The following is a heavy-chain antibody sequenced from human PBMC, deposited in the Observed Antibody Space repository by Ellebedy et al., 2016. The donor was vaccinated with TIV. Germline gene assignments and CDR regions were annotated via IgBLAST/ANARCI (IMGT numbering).Heavy chain of an antibody. V-gene: IGHV3-23*01. J-gene: IGHJ4*02. CDR3: ANTVGSTPGGNY. CDR1: GFTFSSSV. CDR2: ISTTGYTT. D-gene: IGHD1-26*01. Sequence: GESLKISXTASGFTFSSSVMSWVRQAPGKGLEWVSGISTTGYTTYYADSVKGRFTISRDNSKNTLYLQMNSLRAEDTAVYYCANTVGSTPGGNYWGQGTLVTVSS.